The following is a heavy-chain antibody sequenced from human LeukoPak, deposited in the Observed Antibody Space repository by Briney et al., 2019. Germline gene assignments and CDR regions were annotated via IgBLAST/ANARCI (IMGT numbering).Heavy chain of an antibody. V-gene: IGHV6-1*01. Sequence: SQTLSLTCAISGDSVSRNTAGWNWIRQSPSGGLEWLGRTYYRSKWYSDFAPSVRNRITINPDTSKNQFSLQLNSVTPEDTAVYYCAKTPPYGGLYFQHWGQGTLVTVSS. J-gene: IGHJ1*01. CDR1: GDSVSRNTAG. CDR2: TYYRSKWYS. CDR3: AKTPPYGGLYFQH. D-gene: IGHD4-23*01.